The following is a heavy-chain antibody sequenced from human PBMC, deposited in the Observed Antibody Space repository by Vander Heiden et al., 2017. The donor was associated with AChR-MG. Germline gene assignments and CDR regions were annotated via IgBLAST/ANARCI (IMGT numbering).Heavy chain of an antibody. CDR3: AKVNVD. CDR1: GFTFSSYG. D-gene: IGHD5-12*01. Sequence: QVQLVESGGGVVQPGRSLRLSCAASGFTFSSYGMHWVRQAPGKGLEWVAVISYDGSNKYYADSVKGRFTISRVNSKNTLYLQMNSLRAEDTAVYYCAKVNVDWGQGTLVTVSS. CDR2: ISYDGSNK. J-gene: IGHJ4*02. V-gene: IGHV3-30*18.